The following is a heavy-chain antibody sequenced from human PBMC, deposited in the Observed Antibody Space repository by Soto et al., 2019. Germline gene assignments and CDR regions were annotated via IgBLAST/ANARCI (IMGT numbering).Heavy chain of an antibody. J-gene: IGHJ4*02. CDR1: GFTFSNYG. Sequence: QVQLVESGGDVVQPGMSLRLSCAASGFTFSNYGMHWVRQAPGKGLEWVAVIWYDGSNKYYADSVKGRFTISRDNSKNTLYLQMNTLRAEDTAVYYCARHKGGDPYYFDYWGQGTLVTVSS. D-gene: IGHD4-17*01. CDR3: ARHKGGDPYYFDY. V-gene: IGHV3-33*01. CDR2: IWYDGSNK.